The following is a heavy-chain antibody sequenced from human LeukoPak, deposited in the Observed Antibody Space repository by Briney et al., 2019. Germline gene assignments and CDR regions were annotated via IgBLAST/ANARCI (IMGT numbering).Heavy chain of an antibody. V-gene: IGHV1-2*02. D-gene: IGHD2-15*01. CDR2: INPNSGGT. CDR3: ARGYCSGGSCYLMAYYYYGMDV. CDR1: GYTFTGYY. J-gene: IGHJ6*02. Sequence: ASVKVSCKASGYTFTGYYMHWVRQAPGQGLEWMGWINPNSGGTNYAQKFQGRVTMTRDTSISTAYMELSRLRSDDTAVYHCARGYCSGGSCYLMAYYYYGMDVWGQGTTVTVSS.